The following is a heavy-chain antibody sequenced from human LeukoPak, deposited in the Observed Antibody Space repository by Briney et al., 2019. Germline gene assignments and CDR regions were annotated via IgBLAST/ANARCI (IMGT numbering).Heavy chain of an antibody. CDR1: GYTFTSYY. V-gene: IGHV1-46*01. J-gene: IGHJ6*03. Sequence: GASVKVSCKASGYTFTSYYMHWVRQAPGQGLEWMGIINPSGGSTSYAQKFQGRVTMTRDTSTSTVYMELSSLRSDDSAVYYCARGVSGAYYYYYMDVWGKGTTVTVSS. CDR3: ARGVSGAYYYYYMDV. D-gene: IGHD1-26*01. CDR2: INPSGGST.